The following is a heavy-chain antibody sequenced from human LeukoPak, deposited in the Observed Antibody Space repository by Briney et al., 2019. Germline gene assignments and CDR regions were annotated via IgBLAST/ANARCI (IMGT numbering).Heavy chain of an antibody. D-gene: IGHD3-22*01. CDR3: AREKLCFFVSSGYFDH. Sequence: GGSLRLSCAASGFTFSSYEMNWVRQAPGEGLEWVSCISSSGSAIHYADSVRGRLTISRDNAKNSLFLQMICLRAEDTAVYYCAREKLCFFVSSGYFDHWGQGTLVTVSS. V-gene: IGHV3-48*03. CDR1: GFTFSSYE. J-gene: IGHJ4*02. CDR2: ISSSGSAI.